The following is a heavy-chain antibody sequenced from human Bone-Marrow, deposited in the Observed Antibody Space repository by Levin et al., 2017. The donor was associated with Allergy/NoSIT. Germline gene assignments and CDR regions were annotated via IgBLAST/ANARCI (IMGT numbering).Heavy chain of an antibody. Sequence: GESLKISCKASGYLFTTYGISWVRQAPGQGLEWMGWINHNGNTDYAQKFRGRVTMTTDTSTSTAYMELRNLESSDTAEYFCARDPVGVPYPDYWGQGTLVTVSS. J-gene: IGHJ4*02. D-gene: IGHD2-2*01. CDR1: GYLFTTYG. V-gene: IGHV1-18*01. CDR3: ARDPVGVPYPDY. CDR2: INHNGNT.